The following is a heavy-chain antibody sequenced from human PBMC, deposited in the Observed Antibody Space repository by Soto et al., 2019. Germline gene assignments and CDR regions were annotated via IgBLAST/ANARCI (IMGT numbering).Heavy chain of an antibody. V-gene: IGHV3-20*04. Sequence: EVQLVESGGGVVRPGGSLRLSCAASGFTFDDYGMSWDRQAPGKGLEWVSGINRNGGSTGYADSVKSRFTISRDNAKKYLYLQMNNLRAEDTALYYYAREGGSGGSCYASWGQGTLVTVSS. J-gene: IGHJ5*02. CDR2: INRNGGST. CDR1: GFTFDDYG. CDR3: AREGGSGGSCYAS. D-gene: IGHD2-15*01.